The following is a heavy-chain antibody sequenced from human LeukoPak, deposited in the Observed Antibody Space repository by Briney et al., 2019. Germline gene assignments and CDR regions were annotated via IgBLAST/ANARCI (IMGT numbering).Heavy chain of an antibody. CDR2: IVPILGIA. CDR3: ASLGYSTVTTNY. Sequence: ASVKVSCKASGGTFSSYAISWVRQAPGQGLEWMGRIVPILGIANYAQKFQGRVTITADKSTSTAYMELSSLRSEDTAVYYCASLGYSTVTTNYWGQGTLVTVSS. V-gene: IGHV1-69*04. J-gene: IGHJ4*02. D-gene: IGHD4-17*01. CDR1: GGTFSSYA.